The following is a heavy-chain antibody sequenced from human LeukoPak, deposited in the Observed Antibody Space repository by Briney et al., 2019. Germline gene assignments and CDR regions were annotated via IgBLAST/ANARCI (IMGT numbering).Heavy chain of an antibody. V-gene: IGHV3-30*02. CDR3: AKDQSDYSSSWYHADYYFDY. CDR1: GFTFSSYD. J-gene: IGHJ4*02. D-gene: IGHD6-13*01. Sequence: GGSLRLSCAASGFTFSSYDMHWVRQAPGKGLEWVTFIRYDGSNKYYADSVKGRFTISRDNSKNTLYLQMNSLRAEDTSVYYCAKDQSDYSSSWYHADYYFDYWGQGTLVTVSS. CDR2: IRYDGSNK.